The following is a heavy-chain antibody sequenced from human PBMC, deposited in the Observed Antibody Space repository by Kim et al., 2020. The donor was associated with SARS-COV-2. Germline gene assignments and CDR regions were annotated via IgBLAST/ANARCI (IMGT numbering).Heavy chain of an antibody. J-gene: IGHJ4*02. CDR1: GDSISNGDYY. D-gene: IGHD1-1*01. Sequence: SETLSLTCTVSGDSISNGDYYWTWIRQPPGKGLEWIGYIYYSGITYYNPSLKSRVTISIDTSKNQFSLNLSSVTAADTAVYYCARGAGSPSYNKFAYWGQGTLGSVS. CDR2: IYYSGIT. CDR3: ARGAGSPSYNKFAY. V-gene: IGHV4-30-4*01.